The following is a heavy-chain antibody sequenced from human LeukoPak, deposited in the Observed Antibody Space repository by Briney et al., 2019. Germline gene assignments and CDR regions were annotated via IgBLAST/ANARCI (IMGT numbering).Heavy chain of an antibody. CDR1: GYTFTSYG. CDR3: ARVGAYCTSTSCFDY. D-gene: IGHD2-2*01. J-gene: IGHJ4*02. CDR2: ISAYNGNT. Sequence: ASVKVSCKASGYTFTSYGISWVRQAPGQGLEWMGWISAYNGNTGYAQKYQGRVTMTTDTSTSTAYMDLRSLRSDDTAVYYCARVGAYCTSTSCFDYWGLGTLVTVSS. V-gene: IGHV1-18*01.